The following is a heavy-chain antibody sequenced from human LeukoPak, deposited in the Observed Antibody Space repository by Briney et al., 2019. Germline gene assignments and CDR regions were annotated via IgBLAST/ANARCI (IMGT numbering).Heavy chain of an antibody. J-gene: IGHJ4*02. D-gene: IGHD2-2*01. V-gene: IGHV3-21*01. CDR1: GFTFSSYS. CDR3: ARDSRALIDY. CDR2: ISSSSSYI. Sequence: GGSLRLSCAASGFTFSSYSMNWVRQAPGKGLEWVSSISSSSSYIYYADSVKGRFTISRDNAKNSLYLQMDSLRAEDTAVYYCARDSRALIDYWGQGTLVTVSS.